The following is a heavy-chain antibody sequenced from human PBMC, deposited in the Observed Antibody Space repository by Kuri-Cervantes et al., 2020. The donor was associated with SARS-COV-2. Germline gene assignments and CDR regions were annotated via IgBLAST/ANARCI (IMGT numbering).Heavy chain of an antibody. Sequence: GGSLRLSCAASGFTFSSYAMHWVRQAPGKGLEWVAVISYDGSNKYYADSVKGRFTISRDNSKNTLYLQMNSLRAEDTAVYYCAKGYYDSSGYRTLDYWAREPWSPSPQ. V-gene: IGHV3-30-3*01. CDR1: GFTFSSYA. D-gene: IGHD3-22*01. CDR2: ISYDGSNK. J-gene: IGHJ4*02. CDR3: AKGYYDSSGYRTLDY.